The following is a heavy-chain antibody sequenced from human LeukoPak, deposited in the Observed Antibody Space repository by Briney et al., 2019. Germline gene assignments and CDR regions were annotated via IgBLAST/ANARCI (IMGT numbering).Heavy chain of an antibody. V-gene: IGHV3-11*01. CDR2: INIGGTNT. CDR1: GFTFNDYY. J-gene: IGHJ5*02. CDR3: ATDGAGFDT. Sequence: GGSLRLSCAASGFTFNDYYMSWIRQAPGKGLEWLSYINIGGTNTHYADSVKGRFTISRDNVKKSLYLEMNNLRAEDTAVYYCATDGAGFDTWCQGVLVTVSS.